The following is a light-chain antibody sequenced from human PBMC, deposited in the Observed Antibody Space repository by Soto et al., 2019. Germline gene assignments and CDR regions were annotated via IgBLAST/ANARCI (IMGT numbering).Light chain of an antibody. CDR2: EVS. CDR1: SSDVGGYKY. V-gene: IGLV2-14*01. CDR3: SSYTSSGTFVV. Sequence: QSALTQPPSASGSPGQSVAISCTGTSSDVGGYKYVSWYQQHPGKAPKLMISEVSSRPSGVSNRFSGSKSGNTASLTISGLQAADEATYYCSSYTSSGTFVVFGGGTKLTVL. J-gene: IGLJ2*01.